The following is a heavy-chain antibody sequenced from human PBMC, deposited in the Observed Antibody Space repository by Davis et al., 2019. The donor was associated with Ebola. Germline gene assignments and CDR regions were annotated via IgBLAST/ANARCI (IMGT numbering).Heavy chain of an antibody. CDR1: GNSFTSHW. CDR3: ARQGTTSWDS. V-gene: IGHV5-51*01. D-gene: IGHD2-2*01. Sequence: GESLKISCKDSGNSFTSHWIGWVRQMPGKGLEWMGLIYTGDSDTRYSPSFRGQVTFSVDKSIRTAYLHWNSLKASDTATYYCARQGTTSWDSWGQGTLVTVSS. CDR2: IYTGDSDT. J-gene: IGHJ4*02.